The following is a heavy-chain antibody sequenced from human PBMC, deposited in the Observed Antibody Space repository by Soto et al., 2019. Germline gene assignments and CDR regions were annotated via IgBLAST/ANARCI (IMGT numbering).Heavy chain of an antibody. CDR3: ARDFGDSSSWYIRYYYGMDV. J-gene: IGHJ6*02. D-gene: IGHD6-13*01. CDR2: IYTSGST. Sequence: SETLSLTCTVSGGSISSYYWSWIRQPAGKGLEWIGRIYTSGSTNYNPSLKSRVTMSVDTSKNQFSLKLSSVTAADTAVYYCARDFGDSSSWYIRYYYGMDVWGQGTTVTVSS. V-gene: IGHV4-4*07. CDR1: GGSISSYY.